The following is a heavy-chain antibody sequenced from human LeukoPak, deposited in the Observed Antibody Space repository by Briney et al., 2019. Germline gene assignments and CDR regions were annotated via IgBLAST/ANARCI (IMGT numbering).Heavy chain of an antibody. V-gene: IGHV1-18*01. D-gene: IGHD2-2*01. CDR1: GYTFTKYG. Sequence: ASVKVSCKASGYTFTKYGISWVRQAPGQGLEWMGWISGYNGNTDYAQKIKGRVTMTTDTSTSTAYMELRSLRSDDTAVYYCARDGGGEYCGSTSCPSYGMDVWGQGTTVTVSS. J-gene: IGHJ6*02. CDR3: ARDGGGEYCGSTSCPSYGMDV. CDR2: ISGYNGNT.